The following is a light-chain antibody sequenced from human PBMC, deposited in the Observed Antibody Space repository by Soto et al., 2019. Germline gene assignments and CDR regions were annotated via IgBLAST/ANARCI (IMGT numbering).Light chain of an antibody. Sequence: DIVLTQSPGTLSLSPGERATLSFMSSQSVSSSYLAWYQQKPGQAPRLLIYGASTRATGIPPRFSGGGSGTEFTVTISSLQSEDFAIYYCQQYDIWPPYTFGQGTKVDIK. CDR3: QQYDIWPPYT. CDR1: QSVSSSY. CDR2: GAS. J-gene: IGKJ2*01. V-gene: IGKV3-15*01.